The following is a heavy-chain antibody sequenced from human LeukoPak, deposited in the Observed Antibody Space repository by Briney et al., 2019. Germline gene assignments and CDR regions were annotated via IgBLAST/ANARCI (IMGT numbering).Heavy chain of an antibody. D-gene: IGHD6-19*01. CDR3: ARGPYSSGWYVAEYFQH. Sequence: SETLSLTCTVSGGSISSYYWSWIRQPPGKGLEWIGYIYYSGSTNYNPSLKSRVTISVDTSKNQFSLKLSSVTAADTAVYYCARGPYSSGWYVAEYFQHWGQGTLVTVSS. CDR1: GGSISSYY. CDR2: IYYSGST. J-gene: IGHJ1*01. V-gene: IGHV4-59*01.